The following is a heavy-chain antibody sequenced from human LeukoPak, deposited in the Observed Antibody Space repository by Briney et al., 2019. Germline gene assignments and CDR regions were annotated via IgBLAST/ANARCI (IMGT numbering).Heavy chain of an antibody. CDR2: IIPIFGTA. D-gene: IGHD5-12*01. J-gene: IGHJ4*02. CDR1: GGTFICYA. Sequence: SVKVSCKASGGTFICYAISWVRQAPGQGLEWMGGIIPIFGTANYAQKFQGRVTITADESTSTAYMELSSLRSEDTAVYYCARDSVPAVVYGYDPTFDYWGQGTLVTVSS. CDR3: ARDSVPAVVYGYDPTFDY. V-gene: IGHV1-69*01.